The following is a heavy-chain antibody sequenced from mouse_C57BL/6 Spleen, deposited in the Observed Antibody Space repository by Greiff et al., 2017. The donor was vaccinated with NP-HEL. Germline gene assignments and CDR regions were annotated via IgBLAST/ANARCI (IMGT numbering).Heavy chain of an antibody. J-gene: IGHJ3*01. D-gene: IGHD2-3*01. V-gene: IGHV5-6*01. CDR2: ISSGGSYT. CDR1: GFTFSSYG. Sequence: EVQLVESGGDLVKPGGSLKLSCAASGFTFSSYGMSWVRQTPDKRLEWVATISSGGSYTYYPDSVKGRFTISRDNAKNTLYLQMSSLKSEDTAMYYCARQAIYDGYYEGFAYWGQGTLVTVSA. CDR3: ARQAIYDGYYEGFAY.